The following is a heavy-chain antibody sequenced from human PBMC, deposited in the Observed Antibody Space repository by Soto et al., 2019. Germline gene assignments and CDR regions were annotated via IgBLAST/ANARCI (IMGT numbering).Heavy chain of an antibody. CDR2: ISSSGSTI. CDR1: GFTFSDYY. V-gene: IGHV3-11*01. D-gene: IGHD3-3*01. J-gene: IGHJ6*02. CDR3: ARTMYYDFWSGIPLAGYYYGMDV. Sequence: SLRLSCAASGFTFSDYYMSWIRQAPGKGLEWVSYISSSGSTIYYADSVKGRFTISRDNAKNSLYLQMNSLRAEDTAVYYCARTMYYDFWSGIPLAGYYYGMDVWGQGTTVTVSS.